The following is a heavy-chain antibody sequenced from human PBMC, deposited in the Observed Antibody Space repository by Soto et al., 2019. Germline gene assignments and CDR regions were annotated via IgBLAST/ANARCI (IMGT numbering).Heavy chain of an antibody. CDR1: GFTFSSYT. J-gene: IGHJ4*02. V-gene: IGHV3-48*02. Sequence: EVQLVVSGGGLVQPGKSLRLSCAASGFTFSSYTMNWVRQAPGKGLEWVSHISSTGRTIYYADSAKGRFTISRDNANNSSYLQMDSLRDEDTAVYYCTKGRTFGWGQATLVTVSS. CDR2: ISSTGRTI. CDR3: TKGRTFG. D-gene: IGHD3-10*01.